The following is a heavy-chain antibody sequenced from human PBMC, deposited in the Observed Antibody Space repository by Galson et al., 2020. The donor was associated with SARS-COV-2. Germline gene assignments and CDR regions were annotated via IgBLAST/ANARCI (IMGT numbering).Heavy chain of an antibody. J-gene: IGHJ4*02. CDR1: GFIFSSRG. D-gene: IGHD2-15*01. Sequence: GGSLRLSCAASGFIFSSRGMNWVRQAPGKGLEWVSGVSASGDSTFYAESVKGRFTISRDNSKNTLYLHMNSLRAEDTAVYYCAKEAVAATGLIEYWGQGTLVTVSS. CDR2: VSASGDST. V-gene: IGHV3-23*01. CDR3: AKEAVAATGLIEY.